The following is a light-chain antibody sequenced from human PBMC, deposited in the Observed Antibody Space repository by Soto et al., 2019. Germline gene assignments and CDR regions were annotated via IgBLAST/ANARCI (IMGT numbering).Light chain of an antibody. V-gene: IGKV3-20*01. CDR3: QQYGSSPPIT. Sequence: EIVLTQSPGTLSLSPGERATLSCRASQSVSSSYLAWYQQKPGQAPRLRIYGASSRATGIPDRFSGSGSGTDFTLTTSRLEPEDFAVYYCQQYGSSPPITFAQGTRLEIK. J-gene: IGKJ5*01. CDR2: GAS. CDR1: QSVSSSY.